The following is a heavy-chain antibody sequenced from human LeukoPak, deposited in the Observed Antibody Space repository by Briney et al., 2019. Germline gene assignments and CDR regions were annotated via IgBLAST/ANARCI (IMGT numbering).Heavy chain of an antibody. CDR2: INPNSGGT. D-gene: IGHD2-15*01. CDR3: ARDFCSGGSCYSTGGDY. J-gene: IGHJ4*02. V-gene: IGHV1-2*02. CDR1: GYTFTGYY. Sequence: GASVKVSCTASGYTFTGYYMHWVRQAPGQGLEWMGWINPNSGGTNYAQKFQGRVTMTRDTSISTAYMELSRLRSDDTAVYYCARDFCSGGSCYSTGGDYWGQGTLVTVSS.